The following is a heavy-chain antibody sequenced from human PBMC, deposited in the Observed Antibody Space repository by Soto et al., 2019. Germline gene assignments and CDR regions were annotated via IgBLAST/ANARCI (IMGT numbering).Heavy chain of an antibody. V-gene: IGHV3-49*03. CDR1: GFTFGDYA. Sequence: GGSLRLSCTASGFTFGDYAMSWFRQAPGKGLEWVGFIRSKGYGGTAEYAASVKDRFSISRDDSKSIAYLQMNSLQTEDTAVYYCTRGGGPITMIVVVITPFDNWGQGTLVTVSS. CDR2: IRSKGYGGTA. J-gene: IGHJ4*02. D-gene: IGHD3-22*01. CDR3: TRGGGPITMIVVVITPFDN.